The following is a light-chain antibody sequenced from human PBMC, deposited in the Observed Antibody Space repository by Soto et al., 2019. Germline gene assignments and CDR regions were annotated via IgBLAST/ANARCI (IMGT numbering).Light chain of an antibody. J-gene: IGKJ2*01. CDR3: MQALHTSYT. Sequence: IVMTQSPLSLPVTPGEPASISCRSSHSLLHSNGYNYLDWYLQKPGQSPQLLIYLGSNRASGVPDRFSGSGSGTDFTLKISRVEAEDVGVYYCMQALHTSYTVGQGTKLEIK. V-gene: IGKV2-28*01. CDR1: HSLLHSNGYNY. CDR2: LGS.